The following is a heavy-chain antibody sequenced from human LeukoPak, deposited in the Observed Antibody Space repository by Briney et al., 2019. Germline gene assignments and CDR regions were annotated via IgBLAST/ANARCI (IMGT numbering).Heavy chain of an antibody. CDR2: INHSGST. J-gene: IGHJ5*02. CDR1: GGSFSGYY. Sequence: PSETLSLTCAVYGGSFSGYYWSWIRQPPGKGLEWIGEINHSGSTNFNPSLKSRVTISVETSKNQFSLKLSSVTAADTAVYYCARLVTGYCSGGSCFFGLIATPNWFDPWGQGTLVTVSS. D-gene: IGHD2-15*01. V-gene: IGHV4-34*01. CDR3: ARLVTGYCSGGSCFFGLIATPNWFDP.